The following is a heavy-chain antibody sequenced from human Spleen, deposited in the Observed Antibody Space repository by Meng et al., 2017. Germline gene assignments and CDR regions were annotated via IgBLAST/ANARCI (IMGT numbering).Heavy chain of an antibody. CDR1: GFSLSTSGVG. V-gene: IGHV2-5*02. J-gene: IGHJ5*02. D-gene: IGHD4-11*01. Sequence: QIPLTYSVPTLVNPPHTLTLTCTFSGFSLSTSGVGVGWIRHPPGTALEWLALIYWDDDKRYSPSLKSRLTITKDTSKNQVVLTMTNMDPVDTATYYCAHSERDPLQDWFDPWGQGTLVTVSS. CDR2: IYWDDDK. CDR3: AHSERDPLQDWFDP.